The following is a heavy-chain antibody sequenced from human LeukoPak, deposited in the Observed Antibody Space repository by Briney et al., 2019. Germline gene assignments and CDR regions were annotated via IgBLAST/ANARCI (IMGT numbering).Heavy chain of an antibody. CDR3: ARQSTAAYSMNFNY. J-gene: IGHJ4*02. CDR1: GFSFSTTW. D-gene: IGHD6-6*01. CDR2: INSDGGST. Sequence: GGSLRLSCAASGFSFSTTWMHWVRQVPGKGLVWISRINSDGGSTIYADSVKGRFTISRDNAKNSLYLQMDSLSAEDTAVYYCARQSTAAYSMNFNYWGQGTLVTASS. V-gene: IGHV3-74*01.